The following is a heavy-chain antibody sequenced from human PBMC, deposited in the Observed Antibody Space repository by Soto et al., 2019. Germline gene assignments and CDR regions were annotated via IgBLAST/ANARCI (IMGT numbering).Heavy chain of an antibody. CDR3: AGDEGYYYSGVDV. CDR1: GGSISSYY. J-gene: IGHJ6*02. CDR2: IYPSGNT. V-gene: IGHV4-4*07. Sequence: QVQLQESGPGLMKPSETLSLTCTVSGGSISSYYWRWIRQTAGKGLEWIGRIYPSGNTNDNPSLKSRVTMSIDTSKNQLSLKLRSVTAADTAVYFCAGDEGYYYSGVDVWGQGTAVTVSS.